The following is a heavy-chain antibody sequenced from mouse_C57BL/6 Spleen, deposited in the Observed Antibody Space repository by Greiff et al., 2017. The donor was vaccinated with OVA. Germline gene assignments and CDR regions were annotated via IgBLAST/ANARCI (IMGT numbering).Heavy chain of an antibody. D-gene: IGHD3-2*02. Sequence: EVKLVESGEGLVKPGGSLKLSCAASGFTFSSYAMSWVRQTPEKRLEWVAYISSGGDYIYYADTVKGRFTISRDNARNTLYLQMSSLKSEDTAMYYCTREGAQATGAYWGQGTLVTVSA. CDR3: TREGAQATGAY. V-gene: IGHV5-9-1*02. CDR2: ISSGGDYI. CDR1: GFTFSSYA. J-gene: IGHJ3*01.